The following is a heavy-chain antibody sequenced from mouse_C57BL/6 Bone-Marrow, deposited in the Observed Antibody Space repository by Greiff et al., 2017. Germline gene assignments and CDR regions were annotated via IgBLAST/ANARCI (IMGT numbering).Heavy chain of an antibody. Sequence: QVQLQQPGAELVKPGASVKMSCKASGYTFTSYWITWVKQRPGQGLEWIGDIYPGSGSTNYNEKFKSKATLTVDPTSSTAYMRLSSLTSEDSAVYYCERSHITAVVAPDYWGQGTTLTVSS. CDR2: IYPGSGST. V-gene: IGHV1-55*01. D-gene: IGHD1-1*01. J-gene: IGHJ2*01. CDR1: GYTFTSYW. CDR3: ERSHITAVVAPDY.